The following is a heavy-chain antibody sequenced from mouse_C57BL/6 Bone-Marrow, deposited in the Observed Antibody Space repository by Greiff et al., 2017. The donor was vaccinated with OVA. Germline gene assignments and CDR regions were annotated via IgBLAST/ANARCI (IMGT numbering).Heavy chain of an antibody. CDR1: GYTFTSYW. CDR2: IHPNSGST. CDR3: ARSTMITDWYFDV. V-gene: IGHV1-64*01. J-gene: IGHJ1*03. Sequence: QVQLQQPGAELVKPGASVKLSCKASGYTFTSYWMHWVKQRPGQGLEWIGMIHPNSGSTNYNEKLKSKATLTVDKSSSTAYMQLSSLTSEDSAVYYCARSTMITDWYFDVWGTGTTVTVSS. D-gene: IGHD2-4*01.